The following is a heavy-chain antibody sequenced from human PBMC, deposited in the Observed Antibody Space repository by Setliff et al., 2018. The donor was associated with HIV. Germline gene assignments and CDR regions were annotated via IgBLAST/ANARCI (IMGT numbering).Heavy chain of an antibody. J-gene: IGHJ4*02. V-gene: IGHV1-69*10. D-gene: IGHD3-22*01. CDR3: ARRHYYDIGLPTHSFDY. CDR1: GGTFTNYA. CDR2: IIPVLGSA. Sequence: GASVKVSCKASGGTFTNYAFSWVRQAPGHGLEWMGGIIPVLGSANYAQNFQGRVTITADTSTSTAYMELSSLKSEDTAVYYCARRHYYDIGLPTHSFDYWGQGTLVTVSS.